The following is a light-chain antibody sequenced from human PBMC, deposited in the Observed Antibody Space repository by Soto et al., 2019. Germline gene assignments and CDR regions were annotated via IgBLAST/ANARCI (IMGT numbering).Light chain of an antibody. V-gene: IGLV1-47*01. CDR1: SFNIGSNY. CDR2: RND. Sequence: QSVLTQAPSASGTPGRRVTISCSGSSFNIGSNYVYWYQQLPGTAPKLVIFRNDQRPSGIPDRISGSKSGTSASLAISGLRSEDEADYYCSAWDDSLSGYVFGNGTKVTVL. J-gene: IGLJ1*01. CDR3: SAWDDSLSGYV.